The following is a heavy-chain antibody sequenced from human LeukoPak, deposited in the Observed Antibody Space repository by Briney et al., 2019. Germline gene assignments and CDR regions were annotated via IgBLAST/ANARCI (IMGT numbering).Heavy chain of an antibody. J-gene: IGHJ6*03. CDR2: IYTSGST. D-gene: IGHD3-10*01. Sequence: SETLSLTCTVSGGSISSYYWSWIRQPAGKGLEWIGRIYTSGSTNYNPSLKSRVTMSVDTSKNQFSLKLSSVTAADTAVYYCARGYYGSGSYYQGGTYYYYYMDVWGKGTTVTISS. CDR1: GGSISSYY. V-gene: IGHV4-4*07. CDR3: ARGYYGSGSYYQGGTYYYYYMDV.